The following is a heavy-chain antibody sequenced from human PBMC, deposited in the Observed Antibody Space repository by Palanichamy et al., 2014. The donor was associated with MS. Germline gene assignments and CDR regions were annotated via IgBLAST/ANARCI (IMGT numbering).Heavy chain of an antibody. V-gene: IGHV3-53*02. CDR3: ARVGDGAARD. CDR2: LYSVGSK. J-gene: IGHJ4*02. CDR1: GFSVTANH. Sequence: EVQLVETGGGLIQPGESLRLSCAASGFSVTANHMTWVRQAPGKGLECVSVLYSVGSKSYADSVKDRFTISRDNSKNTLLLQMNNLRVEDTAMYYCARVGDGAARDWGQGTLVTVSS. D-gene: IGHD3-16*01.